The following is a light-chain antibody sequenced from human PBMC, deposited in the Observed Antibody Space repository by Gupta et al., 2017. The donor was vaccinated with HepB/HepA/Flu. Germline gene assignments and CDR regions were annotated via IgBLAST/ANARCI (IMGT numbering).Light chain of an antibody. V-gene: IGLV1-51*01. CDR2: ENN. CDR1: TSNIGSNN. Sequence: QPVLTPPPSVSAAPGPKVTIPCAGSTSNIGSNNWAWYQQIPGTVPKPLIYENNKRPSGIPDRVSGSKSGTSATLGIAGLQTGDEADYYCGAWDSSLSGYVFGTGTKVTVL. J-gene: IGLJ1*01. CDR3: GAWDSSLSGYV.